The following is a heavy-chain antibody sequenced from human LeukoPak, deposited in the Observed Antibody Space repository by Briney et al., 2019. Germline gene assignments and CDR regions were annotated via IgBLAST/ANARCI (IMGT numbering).Heavy chain of an antibody. Sequence: PSETLSLTCTVSGDSISSYYWSWIRQPPGKGLEWIGYIYYSGGTDYNPSLKSRVTISVDTSKNQFSLKLRSVTAADTAVYYCTRAGTTVTDFAFDIWGQGTMVTVSS. D-gene: IGHD4-17*01. CDR1: GDSISSYY. CDR3: TRAGTTVTDFAFDI. J-gene: IGHJ3*02. CDR2: IYYSGGT. V-gene: IGHV4-59*12.